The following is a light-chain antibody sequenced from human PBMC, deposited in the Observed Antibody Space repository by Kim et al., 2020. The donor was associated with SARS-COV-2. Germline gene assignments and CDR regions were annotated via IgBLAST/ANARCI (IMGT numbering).Light chain of an antibody. V-gene: IGLV3-21*04. Sequence: APGKTARITCGGNNIGSKSVHWYQQKPGQAPVLVIYYDSDRPSGIPERFSGSNSGNTATLTISRGEAGDEADYYCQVWDSSSDHPVFGGGTKLTVL. CDR1: NIGSKS. CDR3: QVWDSSSDHPV. J-gene: IGLJ2*01. CDR2: YDS.